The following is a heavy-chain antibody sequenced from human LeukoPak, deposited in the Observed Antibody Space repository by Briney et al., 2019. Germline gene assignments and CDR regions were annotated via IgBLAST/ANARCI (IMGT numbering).Heavy chain of an antibody. CDR3: ASPYCSGGTCYAHDAFDI. D-gene: IGHD2-15*01. Sequence: ASAKVSCKPSGYTFTSYGISSVREDPGQGLEWMGCVRVYNGNTNHAQKPQSRVTLTTDTSTSTAYMELRSLRSDDTAVYYCASPYCSGGTCYAHDAFDIWGQGTMVTVSS. V-gene: IGHV1-18*01. J-gene: IGHJ3*02. CDR2: VRVYNGNT. CDR1: GYTFTSYG.